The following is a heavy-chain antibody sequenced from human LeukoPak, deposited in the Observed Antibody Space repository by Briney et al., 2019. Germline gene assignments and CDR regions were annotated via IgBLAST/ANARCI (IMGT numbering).Heavy chain of an antibody. CDR1: GFTFSSYG. J-gene: IGHJ4*02. V-gene: IGHV3-30*02. CDR2: IRYDGSNK. CDR3: AKYYYDSSGPYFDY. Sequence: PGRSLRLSCAASGFTFSSYGMHWVRQAPGKGLEWVAFIRYDGSNKYYADSVKGRFTISRDNSKNTLYLQMNSLRAEDTAVYYCAKYYYDSSGPYFDYWGQGTLVTVSS. D-gene: IGHD3-22*01.